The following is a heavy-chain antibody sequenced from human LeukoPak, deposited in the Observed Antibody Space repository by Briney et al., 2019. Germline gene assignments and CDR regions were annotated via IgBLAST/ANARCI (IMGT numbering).Heavy chain of an antibody. CDR3: AKRGVVIRVILVGFHKEAYYFDS. CDR1: GITLSNYG. V-gene: IGHV3-23*01. D-gene: IGHD3-22*01. CDR2: ISGSGGGT. J-gene: IGHJ4*02. Sequence: GGSLRLSCAVSGITLSNYGMSWVRQAPGKGLEWVAGISGSGGGTNYADSVKGRFTISRDNPKNTLYLQMNSLRAEDTAVYFCAKRGVVIRVILVGFHKEAYYFDSWGQGALVTLSS.